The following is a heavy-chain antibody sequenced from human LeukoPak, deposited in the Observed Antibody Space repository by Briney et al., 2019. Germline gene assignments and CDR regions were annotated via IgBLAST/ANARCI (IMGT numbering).Heavy chain of an antibody. D-gene: IGHD3-10*01. V-gene: IGHV3-21*01. Sequence: GGSLRLSCAASGFTFSSYGMSWVRQAPGKGLEWVSSISSSSSYIYYADSVKGRFTISRDNAKNSLYLQMNSLRAEDTAVYYCARQNFGLLWFGEPNGPLDYWGQGTLVTVSS. CDR1: GFTFSSYG. CDR3: ARQNFGLLWFGEPNGPLDY. J-gene: IGHJ4*02. CDR2: ISSSSSYI.